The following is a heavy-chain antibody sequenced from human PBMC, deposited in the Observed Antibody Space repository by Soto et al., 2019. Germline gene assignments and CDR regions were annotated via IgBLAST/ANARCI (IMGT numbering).Heavy chain of an antibody. J-gene: IGHJ5*02. CDR1: GGSTTSSGSS. V-gene: IGHV4-39*01. Sequence: SETLSLTCTVSGGSTTSSGSSWAWLRQTPGKGLEGIGSIFYTGNTYYNPSLWSRVTISADTSKNQFSLKMTSVTAADTAVYYCARHGMGAAGWFDPWGQGTLVTVSS. CDR2: IFYTGNT. D-gene: IGHD1-26*01. CDR3: ARHGMGAAGWFDP.